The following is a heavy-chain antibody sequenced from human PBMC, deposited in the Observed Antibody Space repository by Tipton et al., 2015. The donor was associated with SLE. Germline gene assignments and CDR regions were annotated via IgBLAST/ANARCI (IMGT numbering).Heavy chain of an antibody. CDR2: VYYSGST. V-gene: IGHV4-39*07. D-gene: IGHD5-18*01. CDR3: ARGGIQLWNWFDP. Sequence: TLSLTCTVSGGSISSTSYYWGWIRQPPGKGLEWIGTVYYSGSTYYNASLKSRVTISVDTSNNQFSLKLSSVTAADTAVYYCARGGIQLWNWFDPWGQGTLVTVSS. J-gene: IGHJ5*02. CDR1: GGSISSTSYY.